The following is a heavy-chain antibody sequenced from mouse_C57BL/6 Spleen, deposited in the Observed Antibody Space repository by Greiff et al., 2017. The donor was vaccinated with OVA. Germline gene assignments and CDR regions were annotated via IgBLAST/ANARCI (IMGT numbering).Heavy chain of an antibody. CDR3: ARLDDGYWYFDV. CDR1: GYAFSSYW. Sequence: QVQLQQSGAELVKPGASVKISCKASGYAFSSYWMNWVKQRPGKGLEWIGQIYPGDGDTNYNGKFKGKATLTADKSSSTAYMQLSSLTSEDAAVYFCARLDDGYWYFDVWGTGTTVTVSS. D-gene: IGHD2-3*01. J-gene: IGHJ1*03. V-gene: IGHV1-80*01. CDR2: IYPGDGDT.